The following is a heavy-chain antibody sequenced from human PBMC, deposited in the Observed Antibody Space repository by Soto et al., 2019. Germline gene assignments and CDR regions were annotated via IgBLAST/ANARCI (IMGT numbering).Heavy chain of an antibody. D-gene: IGHD3-3*01. V-gene: IGHV4-39*01. CDR1: GGSISSSSYY. J-gene: IGHJ5*02. CDR3: GCFGVVNGEFDP. Sequence: ASETLSLTCTVSGGSISSSSYYWGWIRQPPGKGLEWIGSIYYSGSTYYNPSLKSRVTISVDTSKNQFSLKLSSVTAADTAVYYCGCFGVVNGEFDPWGQGTLVTVSS. CDR2: IYYSGST.